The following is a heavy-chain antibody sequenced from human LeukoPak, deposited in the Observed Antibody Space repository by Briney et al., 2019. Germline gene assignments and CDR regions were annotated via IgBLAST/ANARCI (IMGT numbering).Heavy chain of an antibody. Sequence: GGSLRLSCAASGFTFSSYAMSWVRQAPGKGLEWVSAISRSGGSTYYADSVKGRFTISRDNSKNTLYLQMNSLRAEDTAVYYCAKDAGYSSGWYRLGWFDPWGQGTLVTVSS. CDR2: ISRSGGST. D-gene: IGHD6-19*01. CDR1: GFTFSSYA. J-gene: IGHJ5*02. CDR3: AKDAGYSSGWYRLGWFDP. V-gene: IGHV3-23*01.